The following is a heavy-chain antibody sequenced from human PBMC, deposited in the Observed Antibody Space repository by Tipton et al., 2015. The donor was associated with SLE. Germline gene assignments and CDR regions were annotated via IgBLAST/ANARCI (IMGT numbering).Heavy chain of an antibody. J-gene: IGHJ4*02. Sequence: TLSLTCTVSGGSISSSSYYWGWIRQPPGKGLEWIGEINHSGSTNYNPSLKSRVTISVDTSKNQFSLKLSSVTAADTAVYYCARGTGDIRYWGQGTLVIVSS. CDR3: ARGTGDIRY. CDR1: GGSISSSSYY. V-gene: IGHV4-39*07. CDR2: INHSGST. D-gene: IGHD3-9*01.